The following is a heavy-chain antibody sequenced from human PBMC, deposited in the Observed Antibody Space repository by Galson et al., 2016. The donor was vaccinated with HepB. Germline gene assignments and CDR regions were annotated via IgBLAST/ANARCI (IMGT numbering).Heavy chain of an antibody. J-gene: IGHJ3*02. V-gene: IGHV4-59*01. D-gene: IGHD4-23*01. CDR3: ARSYGGYAFDI. CDR1: GGSISPFF. Sequence: SETLSLTCTVSGGSISPFFWSWIRQPPGKGLEWIAYIYYSGTTNYNPSLNSRVTISLDTSKSQFSLKVTSVTAADTAAYYCARSYGGYAFDIWGQGTMVTVSS. CDR2: IYYSGTT.